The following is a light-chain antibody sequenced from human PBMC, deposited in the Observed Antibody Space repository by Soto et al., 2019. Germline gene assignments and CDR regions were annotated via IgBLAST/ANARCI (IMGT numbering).Light chain of an antibody. Sequence: DIQMTQSPSTLSASVGDRVTITCRASQSIGGWLAWYQQRPGKAPRLLIYVASSVESGVPSRFSGSRSGTKFTLAISSLQPEDFATYYCQHYHSYPYTFGQGTKLEIK. CDR2: VAS. CDR1: QSIGGW. J-gene: IGKJ2*01. V-gene: IGKV1-5*01. CDR3: QHYHSYPYT.